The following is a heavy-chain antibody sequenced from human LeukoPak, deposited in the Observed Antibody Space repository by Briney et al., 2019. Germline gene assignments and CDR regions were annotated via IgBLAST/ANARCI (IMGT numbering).Heavy chain of an antibody. Sequence: GGSLRLSCAASGFSVSSDYMTWVRQAPGKGLEWVSVIYSGGSTYYADSVKGRFTISRGNSKNTLYLQMNNVRVEDTAVYFCARYHTALNYWGQGTLVTASS. CDR1: GFSVSSDY. CDR3: ARYHTALNY. CDR2: IYSGGST. D-gene: IGHD5-18*01. V-gene: IGHV3-53*01. J-gene: IGHJ4*02.